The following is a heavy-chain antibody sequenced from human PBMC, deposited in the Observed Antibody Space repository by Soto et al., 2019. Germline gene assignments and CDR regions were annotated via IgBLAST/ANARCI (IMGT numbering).Heavy chain of an antibody. J-gene: IGHJ5*02. CDR2: IIPIFGTA. D-gene: IGHD4-17*01. CDR3: ASRRGRGDYKNWFDP. CDR1: GGTFSSYA. Sequence: SVKVSCKASGGTFSSYAISWVRQAPGQGLEWMGGIIPIFGTANYAQKFQGRVTITADESTSTAYMELSSLRSEDTAVYYCASRRGRGDYKNWFDPWGQGTLVTVSS. V-gene: IGHV1-69*13.